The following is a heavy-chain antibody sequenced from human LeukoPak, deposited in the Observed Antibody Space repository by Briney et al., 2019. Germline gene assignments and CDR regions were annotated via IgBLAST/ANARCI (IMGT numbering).Heavy chain of an antibody. D-gene: IGHD4-17*01. J-gene: IGHJ4*02. CDR3: ARAGTNLGDYDY. Sequence: SETLSLTCIVSGYSISSGHYWAWIRQSPEKGLECIATMFHSGSTYYNPSLKSRVTTSVDTSKNEFSLNLSSVTAADTAVYYCARAGTNLGDYDYWGQGTLVTVSS. V-gene: IGHV4-38-2*02. CDR2: MFHSGST. CDR1: GYSISSGHY.